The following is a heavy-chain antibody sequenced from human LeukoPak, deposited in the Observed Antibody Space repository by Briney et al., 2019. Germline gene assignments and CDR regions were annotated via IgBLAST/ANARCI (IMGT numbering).Heavy chain of an antibody. CDR2: IYTSGST. CDR3: ARSSSGGQAAFDI. D-gene: IGHD2-2*01. CDR1: GGSISSGSYY. J-gene: IGHJ3*02. Sequence: PSETLSLTCTVSGGSISSGSYYWSWIRQPAGKGLEWIGRIYTSGSTNYNPSLKSRVTISVDTSKNQFSLKLSSVTAADTAVYYCARSSSGGQAAFDIWGQGTMVTVSS. V-gene: IGHV4-61*02.